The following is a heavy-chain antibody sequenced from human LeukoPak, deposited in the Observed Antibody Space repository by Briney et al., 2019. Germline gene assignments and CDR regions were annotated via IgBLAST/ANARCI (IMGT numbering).Heavy chain of an antibody. J-gene: IGHJ3*02. Sequence: GGSLRLSCAASGFTFSNYAMSWVRQAPGKGLEWVSSISGTGGSTYYADSVKGRFTISRDNSNNTLFLQMNSLRAEDTAVYYCARAQLTYSGSLWATTSQGVRAFDIWGQGTMVTVSS. V-gene: IGHV3-23*01. CDR3: ARAQLTYSGSLWATTSQGVRAFDI. D-gene: IGHD1-26*01. CDR2: ISGTGGST. CDR1: GFTFSNYA.